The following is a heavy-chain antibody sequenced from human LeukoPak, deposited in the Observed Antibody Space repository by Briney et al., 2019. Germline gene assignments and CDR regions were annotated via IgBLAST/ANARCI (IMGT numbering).Heavy chain of an antibody. V-gene: IGHV1-2*06. CDR3: ARAEWEPPEIGFDY. CDR1: GYTFTGYY. CDR2: INPNSGGT. J-gene: IGHJ4*02. Sequence: ASVKVSCKASGYTFTGYYMHWVRQAPGQGLEWMGRINPNSGGTNYAQKFQGRVTMTRDTSISTAHMELSRLRSDDTAVYYCARAEWEPPEIGFDYWGQGTLVTVSS. D-gene: IGHD1-26*01.